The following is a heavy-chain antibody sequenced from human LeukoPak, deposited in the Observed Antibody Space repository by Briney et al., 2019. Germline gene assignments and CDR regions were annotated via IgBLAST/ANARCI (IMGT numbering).Heavy chain of an antibody. Sequence: GGSLRLSCVASGFTFSDYSMNWVRQAPGKGLEWVSYISRGRPNIQYAQSVKGRFTISRESAKNSLYLQMNSLRDEDTAVYYCVRDPEALDYWGQGTLVTVSS. CDR1: GFTFSDYS. J-gene: IGHJ4*02. V-gene: IGHV3-48*02. CDR2: ISRGRPNI. CDR3: VRDPEALDY.